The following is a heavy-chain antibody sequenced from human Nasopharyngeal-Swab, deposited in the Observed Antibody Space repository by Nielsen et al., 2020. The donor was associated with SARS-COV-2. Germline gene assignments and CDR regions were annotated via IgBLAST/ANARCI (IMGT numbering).Heavy chain of an antibody. J-gene: IGHJ4*02. CDR1: GFNFSASA. CDR3: SLLPGLRKSTGGSY. V-gene: IGHV3-73*01. D-gene: IGHD3-16*01. Sequence: GESLKISCAASGFNFSASAIRWVRQASGKGLEWVGHIRSESKKFATAYAASVKGRFTISRDASTSTTYLQMSSLKTADTAVYYCSLLPGLRKSTGGSYWGQGTLVTVSS. CDR2: IRSESKKFAT.